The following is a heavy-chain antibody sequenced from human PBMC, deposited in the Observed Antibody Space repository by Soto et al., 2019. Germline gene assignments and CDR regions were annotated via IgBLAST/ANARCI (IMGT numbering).Heavy chain of an antibody. V-gene: IGHV1-3*01. CDR2: INAGNGNT. Sequence: GASVKVSCKASGYTFTSYDMHWVRQAPGQRLEWMGWINAGNGNTKYSQKFQGRVTITRDIPASTAYMELSSLRSEDTAVYYCARDTALLDYWGQGSLVTVSS. CDR1: GYTFTSYD. D-gene: IGHD2-2*02. J-gene: IGHJ4*02. CDR3: ARDTALLDY.